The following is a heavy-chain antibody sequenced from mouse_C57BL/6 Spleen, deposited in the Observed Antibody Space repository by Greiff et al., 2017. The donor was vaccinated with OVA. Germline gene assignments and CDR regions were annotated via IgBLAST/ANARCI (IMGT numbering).Heavy chain of an antibody. CDR1: GYTFTSYG. Sequence: VQLKESGAELARPGASVKLSCKASGYTFTSYGISWVKQRTGQGLEWIGEIYPRSGNTYYNEKFKGKATLTADKSSSTAYMELRSLTSEDYAVYFCARSGYYGSSFDYWGQGTTLTVSS. J-gene: IGHJ2*01. V-gene: IGHV1-81*01. CDR2: IYPRSGNT. D-gene: IGHD1-1*01. CDR3: ARSGYYGSSFDY.